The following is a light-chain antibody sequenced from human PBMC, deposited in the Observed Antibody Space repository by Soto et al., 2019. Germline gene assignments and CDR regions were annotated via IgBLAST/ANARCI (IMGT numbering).Light chain of an antibody. Sequence: EIVMTQSPATLSVSPGERATLSCRASQSVSSNLAWYQQNPGQAPTLLIYGASTRATGIPARFSGSGSGTEYTLTTSGLQSEAFAVYYCQQYNNWPLEFTFGKGTKLEIK. CDR1: QSVSSN. CDR3: QQYNNWPLEFT. V-gene: IGKV3-15*01. CDR2: GAS. J-gene: IGKJ2*01.